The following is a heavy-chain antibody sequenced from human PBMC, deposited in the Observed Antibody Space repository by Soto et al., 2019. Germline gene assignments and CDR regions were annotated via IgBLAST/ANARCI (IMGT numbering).Heavy chain of an antibody. CDR3: LQVRYPTIASPLDH. Sequence: EVQLVESGGGLVQPCRSLRLSCAASGFTFDNCGMHWVRQAPGKGLEWVAGISWDSSTIGYADSVKGRFIISRDDDKNSLYLQMDSVRGEDTVLYYCLQVRYPTIASPLDHWDQGTQVIVSS. J-gene: IGHJ4*02. CDR1: GFTFDNCG. CDR2: ISWDSSTI. V-gene: IGHV3-9*01. D-gene: IGHD3-9*01.